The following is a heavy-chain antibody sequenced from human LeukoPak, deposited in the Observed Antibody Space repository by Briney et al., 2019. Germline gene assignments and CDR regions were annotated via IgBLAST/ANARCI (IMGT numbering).Heavy chain of an antibody. CDR2: IYYTGST. V-gene: IGHV4-59*08. CDR1: GGSITSYY. D-gene: IGHD3-22*01. Sequence: SETLSLTCTVSGGSITSYYWTWIRQPPGKGLEWIGYIYYTGSTKSNPSLKSRVTISLDMSKNQFSLKLSSVTAADTAIYYCASSYYYDGTRYFDYWGLGTLVTVSS. CDR3: ASSYYYDGTRYFDY. J-gene: IGHJ4*02.